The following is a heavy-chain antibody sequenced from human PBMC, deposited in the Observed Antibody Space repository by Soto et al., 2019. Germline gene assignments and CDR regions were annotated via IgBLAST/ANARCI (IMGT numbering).Heavy chain of an antibody. Sequence: QTGGSLRLSCAASGFTFSNYFMSWVRQAPGKGLEWVANIKEDGSQEYYVESVKGRFIISRDNAKDSLYLQLNSLRAEDTAVYYCARPRFRGMDVWGQGTTVTVSS. V-gene: IGHV3-7*03. CDR1: GFTFSNYF. CDR2: IKEDGSQE. D-gene: IGHD3-10*01. J-gene: IGHJ6*02. CDR3: ARPRFRGMDV.